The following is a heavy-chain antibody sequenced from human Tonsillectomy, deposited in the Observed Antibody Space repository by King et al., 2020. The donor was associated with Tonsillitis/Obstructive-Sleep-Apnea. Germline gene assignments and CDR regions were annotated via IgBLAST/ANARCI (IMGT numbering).Heavy chain of an antibody. Sequence: LVESGGGLVKPGRSLRLSCSASGFTFGDHSLSWFRQAPGKGLEWVGFIRSKAYGGTTEYVASVKGRFTISRDESKSIAYLQMDSLKTEDTAVYYCTRGLYRGRYLFDYWGQGTLVTVSS. CDR2: IRSKAYGGTT. CDR1: GFTFGDHS. J-gene: IGHJ4*02. V-gene: IGHV3-49*05. D-gene: IGHD1-26*01. CDR3: TRGLYRGRYLFDY.